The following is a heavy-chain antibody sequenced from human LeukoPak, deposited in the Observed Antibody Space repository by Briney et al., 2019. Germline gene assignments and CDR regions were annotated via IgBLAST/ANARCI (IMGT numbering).Heavy chain of an antibody. CDR1: GGSLSGYY. D-gene: IGHD2-15*01. V-gene: IGHV4-34*01. CDR2: INYSGNT. CDR3: ARRGTAYCRGGNCYSDKYFDY. J-gene: IGHJ4*02. Sequence: SETLSLTCAVYGGSLSGYYWTWLRQTPGKGLEWIGEINYSGNTNYNRSLTSRVTISADTSKNQFPLRLSSVTAADTAVYYCARRGTAYCRGGNCYSDKYFDYWGQGTQVTVSS.